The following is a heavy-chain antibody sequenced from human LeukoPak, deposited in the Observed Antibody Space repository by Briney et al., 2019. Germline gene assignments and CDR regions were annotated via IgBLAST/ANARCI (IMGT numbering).Heavy chain of an antibody. CDR3: ARIQRGVVNAFDI. CDR1: GYTFTNYY. V-gene: IGHV1-46*01. CDR2: INPSGSTT. D-gene: IGHD3-16*02. Sequence: GASVTVSCKASGYTFTNYYMHWVRQAPGQGLEWMGLINPSGSTTSYAQKFQGRVTMTRETSTSTVYMELSSLRSEDTAVYFCARIQRGVVNAFDIWGQGTMVTVSS. J-gene: IGHJ3*02.